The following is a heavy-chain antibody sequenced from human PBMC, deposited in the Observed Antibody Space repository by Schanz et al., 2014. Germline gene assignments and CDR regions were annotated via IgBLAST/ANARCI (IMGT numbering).Heavy chain of an antibody. CDR2: ISADNGNT. D-gene: IGHD6-19*01. CDR3: ARGGYSSGWYDRDIAHFDY. CDR1: GGTFSSFG. J-gene: IGHJ4*02. Sequence: VQLEQSGAEVKKPGSSVKVSCKASGGTFSSFGINWVRQAPGQGLEWMGWISADNGNTNYAQRLQGRVTMTTDTSTSTAYMELMSLRSDDTAVYYCARGGYSSGWYDRDIAHFDYWVQGTLVTVSS. V-gene: IGHV1-18*01.